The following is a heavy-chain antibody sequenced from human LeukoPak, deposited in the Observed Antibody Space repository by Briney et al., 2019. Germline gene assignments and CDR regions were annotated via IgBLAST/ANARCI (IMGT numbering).Heavy chain of an antibody. J-gene: IGHJ4*02. Sequence: ASVKVSCKASGYTFTSYGISWVRQAPGQGLEWMGWISAYNGNTNYAQKLQGRVTMTTDTSTSTAYMELRSLRSDDTAVYYCARDRLVAGPPASFDYWGQGTLVTVSS. D-gene: IGHD6-19*01. V-gene: IGHV1-18*01. CDR2: ISAYNGNT. CDR1: GYTFTSYG. CDR3: ARDRLVAGPPASFDY.